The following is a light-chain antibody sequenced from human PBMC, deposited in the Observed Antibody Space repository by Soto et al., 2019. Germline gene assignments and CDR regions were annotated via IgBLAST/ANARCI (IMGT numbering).Light chain of an antibody. Sequence: QSVLTQPASVSGSPGQSVTISCTGASSDVGGYDYVSWYQQHPGKAPKLILYEVNNRPSGVSNHFSGSKSGNTASLIISGRQADDEADYYCSSYSTTSTLVFGSGTKLTV. CDR1: SSDVGGYDY. CDR3: SSYSTTSTLV. V-gene: IGLV2-14*01. CDR2: EVN. J-gene: IGLJ1*01.